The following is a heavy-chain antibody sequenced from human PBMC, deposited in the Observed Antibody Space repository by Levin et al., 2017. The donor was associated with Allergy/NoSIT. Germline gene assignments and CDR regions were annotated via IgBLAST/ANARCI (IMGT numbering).Heavy chain of an antibody. J-gene: IGHJ3*02. D-gene: IGHD2-21*02. CDR1: GGSFSGYY. CDR3: RGVDSCGGDCFDAFDI. CDR2: INHSGST. V-gene: IGHV4-34*01. Sequence: SETLSLTCAVYGGSFSGYYWSWIRQPPGKGLEWIGEINHSGSTNYNPSLKSRVTISVDTSKNQFSLKLSSVTAADTAVYYCRGVDSCGGDCFDAFDIWGQGTMVTVSS.